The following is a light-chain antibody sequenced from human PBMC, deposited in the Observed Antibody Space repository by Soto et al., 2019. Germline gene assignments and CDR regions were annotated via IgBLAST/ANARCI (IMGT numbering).Light chain of an antibody. CDR1: QNIGSN. J-gene: IGKJ4*01. V-gene: IGKV3D-20*02. CDR2: DAS. Sequence: EIVLTQSPATLSLSPGERATLSCRASQNIGSNFLAWYQHKPCRAPRLLIYDASSRATGIPVRFSGSGSGTDFTLNISRLEHEDFAVYYCQHRYNLPPLAFGGGNKVEMK. CDR3: QHRYNLPPLA.